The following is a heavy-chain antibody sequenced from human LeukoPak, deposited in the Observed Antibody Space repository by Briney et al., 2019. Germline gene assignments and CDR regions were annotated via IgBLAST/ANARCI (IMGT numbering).Heavy chain of an antibody. D-gene: IGHD2-2*01. Sequence: SETLSLTCAVYGGSFGGYYWSWIRQPPGKGLEWIGEINHSGSTNYNPSLKSRVTISVDTSKNQFSLKLSSVTAADTAVYYCARGPPSRRYCSSTSCLRGNYYYGMDVWGQGTTVTVSS. CDR2: INHSGST. V-gene: IGHV4-34*01. CDR1: GGSFGGYY. CDR3: ARGPPSRRYCSSTSCLRGNYYYGMDV. J-gene: IGHJ6*02.